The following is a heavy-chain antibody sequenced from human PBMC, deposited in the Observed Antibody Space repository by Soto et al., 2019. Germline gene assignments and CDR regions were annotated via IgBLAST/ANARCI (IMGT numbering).Heavy chain of an antibody. CDR2: IRNDGSDK. V-gene: IGHV3-33*01. Sequence: GGSLRLSCAAPGFIFNPYGIHWVRQAPGKGLEWVALIRNDGSDKYYAESVTGRFTISRDNSKNTVYLQMNSLRAEDTALYFCARAPRMAPFDIWGQGTMVTVSS. CDR3: ARAPRMAPFDI. J-gene: IGHJ3*02. CDR1: GFIFNPYG.